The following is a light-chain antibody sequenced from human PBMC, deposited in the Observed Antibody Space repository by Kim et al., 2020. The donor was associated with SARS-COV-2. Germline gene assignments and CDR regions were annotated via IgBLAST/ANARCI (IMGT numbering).Light chain of an antibody. Sequence: GQRVTISCSGSSSNIGRSAVDWYQQLPGTAPKLLIYSNNQRPSGVPDRFSGSKSGTSASLAISGLQSGDEATYYCAAWDDSLTAAVFGGGTQLTVL. V-gene: IGLV1-44*01. J-gene: IGLJ3*02. CDR1: SSNIGRSA. CDR2: SNN. CDR3: AAWDDSLTAAV.